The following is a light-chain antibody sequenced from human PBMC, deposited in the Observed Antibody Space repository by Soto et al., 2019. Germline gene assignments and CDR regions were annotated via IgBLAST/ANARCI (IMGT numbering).Light chain of an antibody. V-gene: IGLV2-11*01. Sequence: QSALTQPRSVSGSPGQSVTISCTGTSSDVGDYNYVSWYQQHPGTAPKLMIYDVTKRPSGVPDRFSGSKSGNTASLTISGLQAEDEDDYYCASYAGSFTRVFGGGTKLTVL. J-gene: IGLJ3*02. CDR1: SSDVGDYNY. CDR2: DVT. CDR3: ASYAGSFTRV.